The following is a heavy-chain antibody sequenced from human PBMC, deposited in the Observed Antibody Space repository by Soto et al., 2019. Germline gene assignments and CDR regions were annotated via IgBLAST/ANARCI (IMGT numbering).Heavy chain of an antibody. Sequence: EVQLVESGGGLVKPGGSLRLSCAASGFTFSSYSMNWVRQAPGKGLEWVSSISSSSSYIYYADSVKGRFTISRDNAKNSLYLQMTSLRAEDTAVYYCAVVPAAIAFDLWGRGTLVTVSS. J-gene: IGHJ2*01. V-gene: IGHV3-21*01. CDR1: GFTFSSYS. CDR3: AVVPAAIAFDL. CDR2: ISSSSSYI. D-gene: IGHD2-2*01.